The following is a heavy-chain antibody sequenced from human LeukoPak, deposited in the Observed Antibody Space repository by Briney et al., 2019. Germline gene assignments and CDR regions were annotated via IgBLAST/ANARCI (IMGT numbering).Heavy chain of an antibody. V-gene: IGHV1-2*02. CDR1: GYTFTGYY. J-gene: IGHJ6*02. CDR2: INPNSGGT. D-gene: IGHD6-13*01. CDR3: ARDRQLAKSYYYYYYGMDV. Sequence: GASVKVSCKASGYTFTGYYMHWVRQAPGQGLEWMGWINPNSGGTNYAQKFQGRVTMTRDTSISTAYMELSRLRSDDTAVYYCARDRQLAKSYYYYYYGMDVWGQGTTVTVSS.